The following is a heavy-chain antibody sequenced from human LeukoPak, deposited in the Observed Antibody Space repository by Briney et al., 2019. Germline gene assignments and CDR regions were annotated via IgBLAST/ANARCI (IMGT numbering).Heavy chain of an antibody. J-gene: IGHJ1*01. CDR2: IKSKTDGGTT. CDR3: TISPGTAAAGTPRAEYFQH. CDR1: GFTFSNAW. V-gene: IGHV3-15*01. D-gene: IGHD6-13*01. Sequence: GGSLRLSCAASGFTFSNAWMSWVRQAPGKGLEWVGRIKSKTDGGTTDYAAPVKGRFTISRDDSKNTLYLQMNSLKTEDTAVYYCTISPGTAAAGTPRAEYFQHWGQGTLVTVSS.